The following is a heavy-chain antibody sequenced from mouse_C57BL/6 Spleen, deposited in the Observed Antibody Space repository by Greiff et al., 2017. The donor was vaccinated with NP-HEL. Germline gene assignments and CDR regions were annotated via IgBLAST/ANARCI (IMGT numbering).Heavy chain of an antibody. Sequence: EVKVVESEGGLVQPGSSMKLSCTASGFTFSDYYMAWVRQVPEKGLEWVANINYDGSSTYYLDSLKSRFIISGDNAKNILYLQMSSLKSEDTATYYCARDRGYYDYDWYFDVWGTGTTVTVSS. J-gene: IGHJ1*03. CDR3: ARDRGYYDYDWYFDV. CDR2: INYDGSST. V-gene: IGHV5-16*01. CDR1: GFTFSDYY. D-gene: IGHD2-4*01.